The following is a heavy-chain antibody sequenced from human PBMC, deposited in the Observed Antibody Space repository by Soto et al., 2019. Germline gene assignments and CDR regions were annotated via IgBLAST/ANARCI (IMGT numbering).Heavy chain of an antibody. CDR2: IYLGDSDT. CDR1: GYSFASYW. CDR3: ARQTYCSSTSCYTVDA. D-gene: IGHD2-2*02. Sequence: XESLKTSLQGSGYSFASYWIVWVRQMPGKGLEWMGIIYLGDSDTRYSPSFQGQVTISADKSISTAYLQWSSLKASDTAMYYCARQTYCSSTSCYTVDAWGQGTLVTVPS. V-gene: IGHV5-51*01. J-gene: IGHJ5*02.